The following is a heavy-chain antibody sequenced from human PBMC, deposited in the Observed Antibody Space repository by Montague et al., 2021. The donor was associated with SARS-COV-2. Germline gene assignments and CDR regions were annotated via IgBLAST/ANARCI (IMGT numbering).Heavy chain of an antibody. CDR3: ARGQVTIFGVLCMIPAAGTFDF. Sequence: SETLSLTCAVYGGSFSGYYWTWIRQPPGKGLEWVGEINDRGSTNYNPSFESRLTMSVDTSKNQFSLRLKSVSAADTAVYYCARGQVTIFGVLCMIPAAGTFDFWGQGTTVTVSS. J-gene: IGHJ3*01. V-gene: IGHV4-34*01. CDR2: INDRGST. D-gene: IGHD3-3*01. CDR1: GGSFSGYY.